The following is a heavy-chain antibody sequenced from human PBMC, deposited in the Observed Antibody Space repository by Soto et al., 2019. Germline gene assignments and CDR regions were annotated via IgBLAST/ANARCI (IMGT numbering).Heavy chain of an antibody. CDR3: LKKGSSCLDS. CDR2: ISIYYSYS. CDR1: GYTFSTSG. V-gene: IGHV1-18*01. Sequence: VQLVQSGAELKMPGASVKVSCKTSGYTFSTSGSTWVRQAPGQGLEWMGWISIYYSYSHSSPKLHGIIIMTTEISINTALRKLRKQSFDDTGLYYRLKKGSSCLDSCGQGTLVTASS. D-gene: IGHD3-3*01. J-gene: IGHJ5*01.